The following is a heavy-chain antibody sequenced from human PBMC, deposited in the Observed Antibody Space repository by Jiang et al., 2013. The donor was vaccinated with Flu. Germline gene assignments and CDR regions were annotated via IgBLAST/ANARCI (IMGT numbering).Heavy chain of an antibody. Sequence: TVSGGSISSYYWSWIRQPPGKGLEWIGYIYYSGSTNYNPSLKSRVTISVDTSKNQFSLKLSSVTAADTAVYYCARVGSDYGAVDYWGQGTLVTVSS. J-gene: IGHJ4*02. D-gene: IGHD4-17*01. V-gene: IGHV4-59*01. CDR2: IYYSGST. CDR3: ARVGSDYGAVDY. CDR1: GGSISSYY.